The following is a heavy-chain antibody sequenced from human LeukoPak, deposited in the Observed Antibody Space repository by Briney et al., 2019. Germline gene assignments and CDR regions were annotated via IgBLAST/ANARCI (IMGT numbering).Heavy chain of an antibody. D-gene: IGHD3-16*02. CDR3: SRGDYVWGSYRLFDY. V-gene: IGHV3-30*04. Sequence: PGGSLRLSCAASGFTFSSYAMHWVRQAPGKGLEWVAVISYDGSNKYYADSVKSGFTISRDNSKNTLYLQMNSPRAENTAVYYCSRGDYVWGSYRLFDYWGQGTLVTVSS. CDR2: ISYDGSNK. CDR1: GFTFSSYA. J-gene: IGHJ4*02.